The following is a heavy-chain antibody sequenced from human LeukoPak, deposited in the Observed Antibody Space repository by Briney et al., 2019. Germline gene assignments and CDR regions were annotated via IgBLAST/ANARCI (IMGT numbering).Heavy chain of an antibody. J-gene: IGHJ4*02. V-gene: IGHV1-18*01. CDR3: ARMSFGYRLSQLDY. Sequence: AAVKVSCKASGYTFTSYGISWVRQAPGQGLEWMGWISAYNGNTNYAQKLQGRVTMTTDTSTSTAYMELRSLRSDDTAVYYCARMSFGYRLSQLDYWGQGTLVTVSS. CDR2: ISAYNGNT. D-gene: IGHD5-18*01. CDR1: GYTFTSYG.